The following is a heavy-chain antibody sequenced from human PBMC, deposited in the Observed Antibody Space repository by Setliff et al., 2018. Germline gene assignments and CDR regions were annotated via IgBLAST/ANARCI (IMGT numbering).Heavy chain of an antibody. Sequence: ASVKVSCKASGYTFTSYAMHWVRQAPGQRLEWMGWINAGNGNTKYSQKFQGRVTITRDTSASTAYMELSSLRSEDTAVYYCARDRQYCTSLSCLNSYFYYYAMDFWGQGTTVTVSS. CDR2: INAGNGNT. J-gene: IGHJ6*02. D-gene: IGHD2-8*01. CDR3: ARDRQYCTSLSCLNSYFYYYAMDF. V-gene: IGHV1-3*01. CDR1: GYTFTSYA.